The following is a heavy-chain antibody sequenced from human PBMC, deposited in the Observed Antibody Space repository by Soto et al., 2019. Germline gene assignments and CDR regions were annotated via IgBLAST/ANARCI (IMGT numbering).Heavy chain of an antibody. J-gene: IGHJ6*02. CDR1: GFTFSSYG. Sequence: VQLVESGGGVVQPGRSLRLSCAASGFTFSSYGMHWVRQAPGKGLEWVAVIWYDGSNKYYADSVKGRFTISRDNSKNTLYLQMNSLRAEDTAVYYCARDLLYGDYGFYYYGMDVWGQGTTVTVSS. CDR3: ARDLLYGDYGFYYYGMDV. CDR2: IWYDGSNK. V-gene: IGHV3-33*01. D-gene: IGHD4-17*01.